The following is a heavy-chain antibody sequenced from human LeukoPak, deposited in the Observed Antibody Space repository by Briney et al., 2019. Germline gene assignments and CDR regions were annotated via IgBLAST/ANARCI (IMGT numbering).Heavy chain of an antibody. V-gene: IGHV4-34*01. D-gene: IGHD1-1*01. Sequence: SETLSLTCAVYGGSLSGYYWSWIRQTPVKGLEWIGEINQSGSTDYNPSLRSRVTMSVDTSPNQFSLRLNSVTAADTAIYYCARRFNWNYDFWGQGTLVTVSS. CDR2: INQSGST. J-gene: IGHJ4*02. CDR3: ARRFNWNYDF. CDR1: GGSLSGYY.